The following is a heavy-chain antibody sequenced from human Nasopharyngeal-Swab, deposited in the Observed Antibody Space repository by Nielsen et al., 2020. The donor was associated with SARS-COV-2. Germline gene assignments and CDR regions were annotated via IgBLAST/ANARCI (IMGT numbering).Heavy chain of an antibody. D-gene: IGHD1-26*01. CDR3: AMTSGILRPLAY. Sequence: SETLSLTCAVSGGSISSSNYWRWVRQPPGKGLEWIGEIYHSGSTNYNPSLKSRLTMSIDNSKNQFSLKLTSVTAADTAVYYCAMTSGILRPLAYWGQGTLVTVSS. J-gene: IGHJ4*02. CDR2: IYHSGST. CDR1: GGSISSSNY. V-gene: IGHV4-4*02.